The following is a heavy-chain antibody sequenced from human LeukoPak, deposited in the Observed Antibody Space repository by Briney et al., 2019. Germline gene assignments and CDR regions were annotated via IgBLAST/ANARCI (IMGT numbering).Heavy chain of an antibody. CDR3: ARRGGFSEFDY. CDR1: GGSISSYY. Sequence: KPSETLSLTCTVSGGSISSYYWSWIRQPPGKGLEWIGYIYYSGSTNYNPSLKSRVTISVDTSKNQFSLKLSSVTAADTAVYYCARRGGFSEFDYWGQGTLVTVSS. CDR2: IYYSGST. J-gene: IGHJ4*02. D-gene: IGHD3-16*01. V-gene: IGHV4-59*01.